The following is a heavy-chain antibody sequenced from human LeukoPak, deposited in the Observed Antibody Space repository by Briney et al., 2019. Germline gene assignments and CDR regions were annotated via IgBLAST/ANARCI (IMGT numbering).Heavy chain of an antibody. D-gene: IGHD5-18*01. Sequence: GGSLRLSCAASGFPFSSYAMHWVRQAPGKGLEWVAVISYDGSNKYYADSVKGRFTISRDNSKNTLYLQMNSLRAEDTAVYYCARDLDSYGSYWGQGTLVTVSS. CDR3: ARDLDSYGSY. J-gene: IGHJ4*02. V-gene: IGHV3-30*14. CDR2: ISYDGSNK. CDR1: GFPFSSYA.